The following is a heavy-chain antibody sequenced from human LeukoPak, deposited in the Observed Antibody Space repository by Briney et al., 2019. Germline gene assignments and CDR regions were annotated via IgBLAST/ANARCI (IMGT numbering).Heavy chain of an antibody. Sequence: SGTLSLTCAVSGGSISSSNWWSWVRQPPGKGLEWIGEIYHSGSTNYNPSLKSRVTISVDKSKNQFSLKLSSVTAADTAVYYCARVNQSGYDFWSGVYYYYYMDVWGKGTTVTVSS. CDR3: ARVNQSGYDFWSGVYYYYYMDV. CDR1: GGSISSSNW. CDR2: IYHSGST. J-gene: IGHJ6*03. D-gene: IGHD3-3*01. V-gene: IGHV4-4*02.